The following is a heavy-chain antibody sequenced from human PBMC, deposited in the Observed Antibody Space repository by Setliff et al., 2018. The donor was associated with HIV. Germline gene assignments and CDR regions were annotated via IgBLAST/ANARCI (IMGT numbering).Heavy chain of an antibody. CDR2: IYPGDSDS. V-gene: IGHV5-51*01. CDR3: VRYIGAAAGYIDH. D-gene: IGHD6-25*01. CDR1: GYRFSSYW. J-gene: IGHJ4*02. Sequence: GESLKISCKGSGYRFSSYWIGWVRQMPGKGLEWVGFIYPGDSDSRYSPSFRGQATISADKSTTTAYLDWASLKASDTAMYYCVRYIGAAAGYIDHWGQGTLVTVSS.